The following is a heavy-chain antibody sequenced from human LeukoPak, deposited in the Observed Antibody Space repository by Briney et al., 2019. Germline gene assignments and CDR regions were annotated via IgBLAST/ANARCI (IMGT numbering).Heavy chain of an antibody. CDR2: INPNSGGT. Sequence: GASVKVSCKASGYTFTSYYMHWVRQAPGQGLEWMGWINPNSGGTNYAQKFQGRVTMTRDTSISTAYMELSRLRSDDTAVYYCARVRAGSSCLDYWGQGTLVTVSS. CDR1: GYTFTSYY. D-gene: IGHD6-6*01. J-gene: IGHJ4*02. V-gene: IGHV1-2*02. CDR3: ARVRAGSSCLDY.